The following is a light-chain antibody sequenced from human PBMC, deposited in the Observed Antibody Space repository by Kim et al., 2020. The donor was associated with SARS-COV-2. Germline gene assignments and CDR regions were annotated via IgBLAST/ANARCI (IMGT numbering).Light chain of an antibody. J-gene: IGLJ1*01. V-gene: IGLV1-36*01. CDR2: YDD. CDR1: SSNIGNNA. CDR3: AAWDDSLNGYV. Sequence: PRQRVTISCSGSSSNIGNNAVNWYQQLPGKAPKLLIYYDDLLPSGVSDRFSGSKSGTSASLAISGLQSEDEADYYCAAWDDSLNGYVFGTGTKVTVL.